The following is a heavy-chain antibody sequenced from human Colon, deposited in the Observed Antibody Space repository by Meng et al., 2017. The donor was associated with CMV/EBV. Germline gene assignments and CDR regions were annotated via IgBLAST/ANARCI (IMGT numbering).Heavy chain of an antibody. CDR2: ITPILGIP. CDR3: ARGQYYYDANRFVFYYFDY. D-gene: IGHD3-22*01. J-gene: IGHJ4*02. Sequence: SVKVSCKASEGTFISYAISWVRQAPGQGLEWMGGITPILGIPNYAQKFQGRVTISMDESTSTAYMELRSLRSEDTAIYYCARGQYYYDANRFVFYYFDYWGQGTLVTVSS. CDR1: EGTFISYA. V-gene: IGHV1-69*10.